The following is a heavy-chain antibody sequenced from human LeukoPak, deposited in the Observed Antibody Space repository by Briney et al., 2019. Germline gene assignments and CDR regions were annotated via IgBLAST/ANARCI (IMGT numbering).Heavy chain of an antibody. CDR1: GRYW. D-gene: IGHD2/OR15-2a*01. Sequence: GVSLRLSCAASGRYWVHWVRQAPGKGLVWVSHINSDGSWTSYADSVKGRFTISKDNAKNTVYLQMSNLRVEDTAVYYCVSFYETYWGRGTLVTVSS. CDR3: VSFYETY. V-gene: IGHV3-74*01. J-gene: IGHJ4*02. CDR2: INSDGSWT.